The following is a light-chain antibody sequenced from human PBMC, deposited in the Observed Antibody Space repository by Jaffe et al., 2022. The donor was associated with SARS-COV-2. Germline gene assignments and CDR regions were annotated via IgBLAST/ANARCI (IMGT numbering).Light chain of an antibody. CDR3: QQYDNLPLT. CDR2: DAS. Sequence: DIQMTQSPSSLSASVGDRVTITCQASQDISNHLNWYQQKPGRAPKLLIYDASYLETGVPSRFSGSGSGADFTFTISSLQPEDIATYYCQQYDNLPLTFGQGTRLEIK. CDR1: QDISNH. J-gene: IGKJ5*01. V-gene: IGKV1-33*01.